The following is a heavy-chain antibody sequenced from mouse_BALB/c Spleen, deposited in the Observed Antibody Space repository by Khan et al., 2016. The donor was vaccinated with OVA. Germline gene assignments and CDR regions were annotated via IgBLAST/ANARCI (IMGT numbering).Heavy chain of an antibody. CDR1: GYTLTDFT. CDR2: ISTYHGDV. CDR3: ARWGVGNGFAF. Sequence: VQLQESGTELVRPGVSVKIFCKGSGYTLTDFTMHRVKQSPAKRLEWIGVISTYHGDVTYNQKFKGKATMTVDKSSSTAYMELARLTSEDSAVFYGARWGVGNGFAFWGQGTLVTVSA. V-gene: IGHV1S137*01. D-gene: IGHD1-1*02. J-gene: IGHJ3*01.